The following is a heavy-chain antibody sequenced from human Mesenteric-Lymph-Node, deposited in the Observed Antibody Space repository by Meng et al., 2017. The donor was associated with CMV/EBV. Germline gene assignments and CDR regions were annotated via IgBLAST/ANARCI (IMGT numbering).Heavy chain of an antibody. J-gene: IGHJ5*02. CDR2: INPNSGGT. CDR1: GYTFTGYY. Sequence: ASVKVSCKASGYTFTGYYMHWVRQAPGQGLEWMGWINPNSGGTNYAQKFQGRVTMTRDTSISTAYMELSRLRSDDTAVYYCARFPSGWYDNWFDPWGQGTLVTVSS. CDR3: ARFPSGWYDNWFDP. V-gene: IGHV1-2*02. D-gene: IGHD6-19*01.